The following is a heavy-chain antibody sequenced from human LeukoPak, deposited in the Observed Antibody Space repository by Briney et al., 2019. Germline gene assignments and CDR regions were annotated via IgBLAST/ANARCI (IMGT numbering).Heavy chain of an antibody. CDR1: GGSISSSSYY. Sequence: KPSETLSLTCTVSGGSISSSSYYWGWIRQPPGKGLEWIGSIYYSGSTYYNPSLKSRVTISVDTSKNQYSLKLSSVTAADTAVYYCARVRRYSGRSDVFDIWGQGTMVTVSS. CDR2: IYYSGST. J-gene: IGHJ3*02. V-gene: IGHV4-39*07. CDR3: ARVRRYSGRSDVFDI. D-gene: IGHD1-26*01.